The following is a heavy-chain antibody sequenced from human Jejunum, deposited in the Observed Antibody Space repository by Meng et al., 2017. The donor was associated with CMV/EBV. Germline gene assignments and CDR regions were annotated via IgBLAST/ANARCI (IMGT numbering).Heavy chain of an antibody. D-gene: IGHD5-18*01. J-gene: IGHJ4*02. CDR2: IYYSGST. V-gene: IGHV4-31*02. Sequence: ISSGGYYWSWIRQHPGKGLEWIGYIYYSGSTYYNPSLKSRVTISVDTSKNQFSLKLSSVTAADTAVYYCARALWGGYSYGLAPVVDYWGQGTLVTVSS. CDR3: ARALWGGYSYGLAPVVDY. CDR1: ISSGGYY.